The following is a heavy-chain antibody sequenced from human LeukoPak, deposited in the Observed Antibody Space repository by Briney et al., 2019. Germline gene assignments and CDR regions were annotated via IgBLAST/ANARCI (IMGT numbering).Heavy chain of an antibody. V-gene: IGHV3-23*01. D-gene: IGHD6-19*01. CDR1: GFTFSSYA. CDR3: AKGGPGSDWYFFDY. J-gene: IGHJ4*02. CDR2: ISGSGGRT. Sequence: GGSLRLSCAAPGFTFSSYAMSWVRQAPGKGLEWVSAISGSGGRTYYADSVKGRFTISRDNSKNRLYLQMDSLRAEDTAVYYCAKGGPGSDWYFFDYWGQGTLVTVS.